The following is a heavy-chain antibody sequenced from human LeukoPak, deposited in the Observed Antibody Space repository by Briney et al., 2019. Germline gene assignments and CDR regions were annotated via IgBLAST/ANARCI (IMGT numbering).Heavy chain of an antibody. D-gene: IGHD2-15*01. Sequence: PGGSLRLSCAASGFNFSSFGMHWVRQAPGKGPEWVSFIRHAGNNKYYEDSVKGRFTISRDNSKNTLYLQTNSLRAEDTAVYYCAKAQDIVVVVAATFDPWGQGTLVTVSS. CDR2: IRHAGNNK. CDR1: GFNFSSFG. J-gene: IGHJ5*02. V-gene: IGHV3-30*02. CDR3: AKAQDIVVVVAATFDP.